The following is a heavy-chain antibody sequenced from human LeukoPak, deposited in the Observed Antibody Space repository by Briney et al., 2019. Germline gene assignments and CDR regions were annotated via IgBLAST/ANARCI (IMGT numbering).Heavy chain of an antibody. Sequence: GGSLRLSCAASGFTFSSYVMHWVRQAPGKGLEWVAVISYDGSNKYYADSVKGRFTISRDNAKNSLYLQMNSLRAEDTAVYYCARVMAAAGTMAYWGQGTLVTVSS. CDR3: ARVMAAAGTMAY. V-gene: IGHV3-30*04. CDR1: GFTFSSYV. D-gene: IGHD6-13*01. CDR2: ISYDGSNK. J-gene: IGHJ4*02.